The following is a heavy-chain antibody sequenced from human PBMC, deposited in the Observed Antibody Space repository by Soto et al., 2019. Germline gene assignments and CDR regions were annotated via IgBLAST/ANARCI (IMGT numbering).Heavy chain of an antibody. CDR1: GGSISSYY. CDR2: IYYSGIT. Sequence: SETLSLTCTVSGGSISSYYLSWIRQPPGKGLEWIGYIYYSGITNYNPSLKSRLTMSVDKSKNQFSLRLSSVTAADMAVYYCARAVAPYFGTWFDPWGQGVLVTVSS. V-gene: IGHV4-59*12. D-gene: IGHD3-10*01. CDR3: ARAVAPYFGTWFDP. J-gene: IGHJ5*02.